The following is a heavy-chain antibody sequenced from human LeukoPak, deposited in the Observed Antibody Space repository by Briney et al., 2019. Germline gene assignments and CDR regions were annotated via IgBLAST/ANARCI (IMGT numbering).Heavy chain of an antibody. D-gene: IGHD4-17*01. CDR1: GGSISSGDYY. J-gene: IGHJ3*02. V-gene: IGHV4-30-4*01. CDR3: ARDYGSIHDAFDI. CDR2: IYYSGST. Sequence: SETLSLTCTVSGGSISSGDYYWSWIRQPPGKGLEWIGYIYYSGSTYYNPSLKSRVTMSVDTSKNQFSLKLSSVTAADTAVYYCARDYGSIHDAFDIWGQGTMVTVSS.